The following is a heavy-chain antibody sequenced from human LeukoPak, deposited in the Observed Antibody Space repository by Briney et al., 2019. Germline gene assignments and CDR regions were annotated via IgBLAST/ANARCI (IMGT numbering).Heavy chain of an antibody. CDR3: ARGSYGQLY. Sequence: GGSLRLSCTASGFTFNNNHMSWVRQAPGKGLEWVSVTYSGGFTHYADSVKGRFSVSRDNSKKTLYLQMDSLRTEDTGVYYCARGSYGQLYWGQGTLVTVSS. D-gene: IGHD2-2*01. V-gene: IGHV3-53*05. J-gene: IGHJ4*02. CDR2: TYSGGFT. CDR1: GFTFNNNH.